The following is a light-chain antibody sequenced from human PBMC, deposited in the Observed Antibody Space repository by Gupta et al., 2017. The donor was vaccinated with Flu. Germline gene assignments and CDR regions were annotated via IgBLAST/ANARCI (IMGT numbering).Light chain of an antibody. CDR2: DAS. Sequence: EIVLTQSPATLSLSPGERATLSCRASQSVSSSLAWYQQKPGQTPRLLIYDASNRVTGIPARFSGSGCGTDFTLTISSREPEDFAVYYCQQRSNWPQFTFGQGTKLEIK. CDR3: QQRSNWPQFT. V-gene: IGKV3-11*01. CDR1: QSVSSS. J-gene: IGKJ2*01.